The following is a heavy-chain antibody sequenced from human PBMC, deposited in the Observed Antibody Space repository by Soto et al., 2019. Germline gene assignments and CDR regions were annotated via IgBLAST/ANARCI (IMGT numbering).Heavy chain of an antibody. V-gene: IGHV1-2*04. Sequence: ASVKVSCKASGYTFTGYYMHWVRQAPGQGLEWMGWINPNSGGTNYAQKFQGWVTMTRDTSISTAYMELSRLRSDDTAVYYCARAGSRICTNGVCPNYYYYYYMDVWGKGTTVTVSS. CDR1: GYTFTGYY. CDR2: INPNSGGT. J-gene: IGHJ6*03. CDR3: ARAGSRICTNGVCPNYYYYYYMDV. D-gene: IGHD2-8*01.